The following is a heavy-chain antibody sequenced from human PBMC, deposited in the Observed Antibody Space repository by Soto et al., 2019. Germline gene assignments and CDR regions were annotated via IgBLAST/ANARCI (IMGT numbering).Heavy chain of an antibody. J-gene: IGHJ6*03. V-gene: IGHV3-15*01. D-gene: IGHD2-2*01. Sequence: PGGSLRLSCAASGFTFSNAWMSWVRQAPGKGLEWVGRIKSKTDGGTTDYAAPVKGRFTISRDDSKNTLYLQMNSLKTEDTAVYYCTGYCSSTSCYSPYYYYYYMDVWGKGTTVTVSS. CDR2: IKSKTDGGTT. CDR3: TGYCSSTSCYSPYYYYYYMDV. CDR1: GFTFSNAW.